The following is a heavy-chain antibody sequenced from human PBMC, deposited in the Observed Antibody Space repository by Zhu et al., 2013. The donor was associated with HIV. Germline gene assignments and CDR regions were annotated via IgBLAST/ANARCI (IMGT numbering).Heavy chain of an antibody. D-gene: IGHD5-18*01. CDR3: ASSETAMVTFDY. J-gene: IGHJ4*02. V-gene: IGHV4-39*07. CDR1: GGSISSSSYY. CDR2: IYYSGNT. Sequence: QVQLQESGPGLLKPSETLSLTCTVSGGSISSSSYYWGWIRQPPGKGLEWIGNIYYSGNTYYNPSLKSRVTLSVDTSKSQFSLRLNSVTAADTAVYYCASSETAMVTFDYWGRGTLGHRLL.